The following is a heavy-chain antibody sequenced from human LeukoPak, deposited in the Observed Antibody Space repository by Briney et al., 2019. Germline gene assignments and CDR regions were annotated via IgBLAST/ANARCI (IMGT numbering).Heavy chain of an antibody. D-gene: IGHD3-22*01. J-gene: IGHJ4*02. Sequence: EASVKVSCKASGGTFSSYAISWVRQAPGQGLELMGGVIPIFGTANYAQKFQGRVTITADETTSTAYMELSSLRSEDTAVYYCARDGGPHYYDSSGYYNYWGQGTLVTVSS. CDR1: GGTFSSYA. CDR2: VIPIFGTA. V-gene: IGHV1-69*13. CDR3: ARDGGPHYYDSSGYYNY.